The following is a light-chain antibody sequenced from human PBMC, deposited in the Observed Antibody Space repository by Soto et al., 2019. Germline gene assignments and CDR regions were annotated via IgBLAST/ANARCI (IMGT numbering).Light chain of an antibody. CDR1: QSVSSY. V-gene: IGKV3-11*01. J-gene: IGKJ4*01. Sequence: EIVLTQSPATLSLSPGERATLSCRASQSVSSYLAWYQQKPGQAPRLLIYEASNRATGIPARFSGSGSGTDFTLTISSLEPEDFAVYYCQQRSNLLTFGGVTKVEIK. CDR2: EAS. CDR3: QQRSNLLT.